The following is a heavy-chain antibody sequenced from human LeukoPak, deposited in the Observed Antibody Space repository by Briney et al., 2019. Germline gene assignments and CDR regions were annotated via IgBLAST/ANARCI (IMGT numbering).Heavy chain of an antibody. CDR1: GYTLTDYY. CDR2: IIPNSGGT. Sequence: GASVKVSCKASGYTLTDYYVHWVRQAPGQGLEWMGLIIPNSGGTTYQQKFQGRVTMTRDTSISTFYMELSSLRSDDTAVYYCSTEDKYCSSNNCGVYWGQGTLVTVSS. D-gene: IGHD2-2*01. CDR3: STEDKYCSSNNCGVY. V-gene: IGHV1-2*06. J-gene: IGHJ4*02.